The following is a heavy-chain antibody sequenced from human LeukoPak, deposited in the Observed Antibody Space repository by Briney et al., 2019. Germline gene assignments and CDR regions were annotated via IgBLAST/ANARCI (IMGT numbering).Heavy chain of an antibody. CDR3: ARVYSSGWDAFDI. J-gene: IGHJ3*02. V-gene: IGHV4-34*01. CDR1: GGSFSGYY. D-gene: IGHD6-19*01. Sequence: SGTLSLTCAVYGGSFSGYYWSWIRQPPGKGLEWIGEINHSGSTNYNPSLKSRVTISVDTSKNQFSLKLSSVTAADTAVYYCARVYSSGWDAFDIWGQGTMVTVSS. CDR2: INHSGST.